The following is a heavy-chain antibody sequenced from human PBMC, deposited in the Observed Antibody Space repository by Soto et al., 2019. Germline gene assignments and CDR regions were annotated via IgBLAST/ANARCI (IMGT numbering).Heavy chain of an antibody. V-gene: IGHV1-69*06. CDR1: GGTFSNHA. Sequence: SVKVSCKASGGTFSNHAISWVRQAPGQGLEWMGGIVPMFGTANYAQKFQGRVTTTADKSTNTAYMELSSLTSEDTAVYYCARGDDFDYYYGVDVWGQGTTVTVSS. CDR2: IVPMFGTA. D-gene: IGHD3-16*01. CDR3: ARGDDFDYYYGVDV. J-gene: IGHJ6*02.